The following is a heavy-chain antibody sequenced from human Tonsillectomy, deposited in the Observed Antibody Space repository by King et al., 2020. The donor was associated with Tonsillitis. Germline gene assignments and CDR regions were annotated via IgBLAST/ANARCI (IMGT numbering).Heavy chain of an antibody. J-gene: IGHJ3*02. D-gene: IGHD3-16*01. Sequence: VQLVESGGGLVQPGGSLRLSCAASGFTVSSNYMNWVRQAPGKGLEWVSVIYSGGSTYYADSVKGRFTISRGNSKNTLYLQMNSLRADDTAVYYCAIGGILSAGAFDIWGQGTMVTVSS. CDR1: GFTVSSNY. V-gene: IGHV3-66*01. CDR2: IYSGGST. CDR3: AIGGILSAGAFDI.